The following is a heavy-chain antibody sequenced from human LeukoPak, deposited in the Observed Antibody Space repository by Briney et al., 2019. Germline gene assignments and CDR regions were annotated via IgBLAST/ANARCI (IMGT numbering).Heavy chain of an antibody. J-gene: IGHJ5*02. CDR1: GGSFSGYY. V-gene: IGHV4-34*01. D-gene: IGHD3-10*01. CDR2: INHSGST. CDR3: ARVGSMLSRRFDP. Sequence: SETLSLTCAVYGGSFSGYYWSWIRQPPGKGLEWIGKINHSGSTNYNPSLKSRVTISVDASKNQFSLRLSSVTAADTAVYYCARVGSMLSRRFDPWGQGTLVTVFS.